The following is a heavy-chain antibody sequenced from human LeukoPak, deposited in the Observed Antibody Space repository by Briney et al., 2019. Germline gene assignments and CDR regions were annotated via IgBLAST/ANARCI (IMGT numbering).Heavy chain of an antibody. CDR3: ARVQNTNFDY. Sequence: QTLSLTCTVSGDSISSGDYYWSWIRQPAGKGLEWIGRISSSGSTNYNPSLKSRVTISVDTSKNQFSLKLSSVTAADTAVYYCARVQNTNFDYWGQGTLVTVPS. CDR1: GDSISSGDYY. V-gene: IGHV4-61*02. CDR2: ISSSGST. J-gene: IGHJ4*02. D-gene: IGHD1-1*01.